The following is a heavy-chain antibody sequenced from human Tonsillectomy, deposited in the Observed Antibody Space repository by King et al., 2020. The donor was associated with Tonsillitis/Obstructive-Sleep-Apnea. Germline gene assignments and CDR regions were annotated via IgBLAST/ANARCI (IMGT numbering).Heavy chain of an antibody. V-gene: IGHV1-69*10. J-gene: IGHJ6*02. D-gene: IGHD2-2*01. CDR1: GGTFSSYA. CDR3: ARDVVSVIVVVPAAEFYYYGMDV. Sequence: QLVQSGAEVKKPGSSVKVSCKASGGTFSSYAISWVRQAPGQGLEWMGGIIPILGIANYAQKFQGRVTITADKSTRTAYMELSSLRTEDTAVYYCARDVVSVIVVVPAAEFYYYGMDVWGQGTTVTVSS. CDR2: IIPILGIA.